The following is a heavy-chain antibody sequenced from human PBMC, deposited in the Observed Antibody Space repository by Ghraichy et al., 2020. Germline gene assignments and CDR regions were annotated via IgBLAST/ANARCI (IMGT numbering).Heavy chain of an antibody. J-gene: IGHJ6*02. V-gene: IGHV3-66*02. Sequence: GSLRLSCAASGFTVSSNYMSWVRQAPGKGLEWVSVIYSGGSTYYADSVKGRFTISRDNSKNTLSLQMNSLRPEDTAVYYCARGASGSGSYFHYYQYGMDVWGQGTTVTVSS. CDR2: IYSGGST. CDR1: GFTVSSNY. CDR3: ARGASGSGSYFHYYQYGMDV. D-gene: IGHD3-10*01.